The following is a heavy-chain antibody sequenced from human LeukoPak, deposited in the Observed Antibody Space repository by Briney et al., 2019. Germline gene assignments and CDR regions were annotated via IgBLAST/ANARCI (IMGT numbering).Heavy chain of an antibody. J-gene: IGHJ4*02. Sequence: PGGSLRLSCAASGFTFSDYYMTWIRQAPGRGLEWISYINGSSSDTKYADSVKGRFTISRDNAKNSLYLLMNSLRSEDTAVYYCAREGIVGATYPYWGQGTLVTVSS. CDR1: GFTFSDYY. D-gene: IGHD1-26*01. V-gene: IGHV3-11*05. CDR2: INGSSSDT. CDR3: AREGIVGATYPY.